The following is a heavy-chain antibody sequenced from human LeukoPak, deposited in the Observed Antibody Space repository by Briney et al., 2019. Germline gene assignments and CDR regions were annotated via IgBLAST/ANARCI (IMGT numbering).Heavy chain of an antibody. Sequence: PSETLSLTCTVSGGSIIRNSYYWSWIRQPPGKGLEWIGEINHSGSTNYNPSLKSRVTISVDTSKNQFSLKLSSVTAADTAVYYCARPLLWFGESPLGYWGQGTLVTVSS. CDR2: INHSGST. J-gene: IGHJ4*02. D-gene: IGHD3-10*01. CDR3: ARPLLWFGESPLGY. V-gene: IGHV4-39*07. CDR1: GGSIIRNSYY.